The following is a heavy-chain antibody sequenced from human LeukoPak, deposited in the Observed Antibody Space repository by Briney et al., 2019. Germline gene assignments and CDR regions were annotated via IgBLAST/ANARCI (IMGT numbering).Heavy chain of an antibody. Sequence: SETLSLTCTVSGGSISSYYWSWIRQPPGKGLEWIGYIYYSGSTNYNPSLKSRVTISVDTSKNQFSLKLSSVTAADTAVYYCARGLVTMVRGVIHYYYYYGMDVWGQGTTVTVSS. CDR3: ARGLVTMVRGVIHYYYYYGMDV. D-gene: IGHD3-10*01. CDR2: IYYSGST. J-gene: IGHJ6*02. V-gene: IGHV4-59*12. CDR1: GGSISSYY.